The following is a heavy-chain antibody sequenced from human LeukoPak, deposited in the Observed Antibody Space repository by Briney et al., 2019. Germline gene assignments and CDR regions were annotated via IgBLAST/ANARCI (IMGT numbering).Heavy chain of an antibody. CDR1: GDSLNTYY. CDR3: ATYKDNKVATRGFDY. J-gene: IGHJ4*02. D-gene: IGHD5-12*01. CDR2: IYYSGHT. V-gene: IGHV4-59*08. Sequence: SETLSLTCAVSGDSLNTYYWNWIRQTPGKGLEWIGYIYYSGHTDYNPSLKSRVTISVDTSKNQFSLSLRSVTAADTAVYFCATYKDNKVATRGFDYWGQGTLVTVSS.